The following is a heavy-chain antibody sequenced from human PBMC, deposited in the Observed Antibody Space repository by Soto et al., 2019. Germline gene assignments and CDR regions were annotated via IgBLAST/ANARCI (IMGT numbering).Heavy chain of an antibody. CDR1: GFTFSSYA. CDR3: AKSIWGQRPTTYYFDY. CDR2: ISGSGSGT. Sequence: HPGGSLRLSCAASGFTFSSYAMSWVRQAPGKGLEWVSAISGSGSGTHYADSVKGRFTISRDNAKNTLYLQMNSLRAEDTAVYYCAKSIWGQRPTTYYFDYWGQGTLVTVSS. V-gene: IGHV3-23*01. J-gene: IGHJ4*02. D-gene: IGHD3-16*01.